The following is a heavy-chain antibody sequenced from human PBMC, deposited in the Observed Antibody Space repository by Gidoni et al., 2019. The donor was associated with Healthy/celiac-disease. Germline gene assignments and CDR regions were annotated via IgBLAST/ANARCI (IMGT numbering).Heavy chain of an antibody. D-gene: IGHD3-10*01. V-gene: IGHV4-38-2*02. CDR1: GYSISSGYY. Sequence: GLVKPSETLSLTCTVSGYSISSGYYWGWIRQPPGKGLEWIGSIYHSGSTYYNPSLKSRVTISVDTSKNQFSLKLSSVTAADTAVYYCARDLGDGSGSYYKGRGNYGMDVWGQGTTVTVSS. CDR3: ARDLGDGSGSYYKGRGNYGMDV. J-gene: IGHJ6*02. CDR2: IYHSGST.